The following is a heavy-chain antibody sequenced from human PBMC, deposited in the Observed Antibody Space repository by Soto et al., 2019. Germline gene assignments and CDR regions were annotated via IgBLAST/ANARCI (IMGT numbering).Heavy chain of an antibody. Sequence: QVQLQESGPGLVKPSQTLSLTCSDSGGSISTGVWYWSWVREHPGKGLEWIGDIYYRGTTSYNPSLGSRVTISRDTSKNQVSLKVNSVTAADTAVYYCARVSAGGTRWFDSWGQGIRVTVSS. CDR2: IYYRGTT. CDR1: GGSISTGVWY. V-gene: IGHV4-31*03. CDR3: ARVSAGGTRWFDS. D-gene: IGHD6-13*01. J-gene: IGHJ5*01.